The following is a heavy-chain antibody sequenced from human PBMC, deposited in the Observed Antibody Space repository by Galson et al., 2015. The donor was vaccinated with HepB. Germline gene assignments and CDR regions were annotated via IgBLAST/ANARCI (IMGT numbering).Heavy chain of an antibody. CDR1: GYTFTTYD. D-gene: IGHD6-19*01. Sequence: SVKVSCKASGYTFTTYDINWVRQATGQGLEWMGWMNPNSGNTGYAQKFQGRVTMTRNTSISTAYMELSSLRSEDTAVYYCARGLGVAVAGKSRWFDPWGQGTLVTVSS. V-gene: IGHV1-8*01. CDR2: MNPNSGNT. CDR3: ARGLGVAVAGKSRWFDP. J-gene: IGHJ5*02.